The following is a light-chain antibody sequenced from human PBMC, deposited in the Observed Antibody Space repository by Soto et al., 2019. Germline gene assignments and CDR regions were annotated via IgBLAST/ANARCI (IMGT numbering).Light chain of an antibody. CDR3: QQANSFPYT. J-gene: IGKJ2*01. CDR1: QGISNW. Sequence: DLQMTQSPSSVSASVGDRVTITCRASQGISNWLAWYQQKAGKAPKLLIYATSTLQSGVPSRFRGSGSGTEFTLTISSLQPYDVASYYCQQANSFPYTFGQGTKLEIK. V-gene: IGKV1-12*01. CDR2: ATS.